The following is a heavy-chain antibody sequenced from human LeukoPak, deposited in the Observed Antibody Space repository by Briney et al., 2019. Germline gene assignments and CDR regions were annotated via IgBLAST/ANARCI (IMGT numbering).Heavy chain of an antibody. CDR3: GRTPVVVIIALGRHFDY. V-gene: IGHV3-23*01. Sequence: QSGGSLRLSCAASGFTFSSYAMSWVRQAPGKGLEWVSAISGSGGSTYYADSVKGRFTISRDNSKNTLYLQMNSLRAEDTAVYYCGRTPVVVIIALGRHFDYWGQGTLVTVSS. CDR1: GFTFSSYA. CDR2: ISGSGGST. D-gene: IGHD3-22*01. J-gene: IGHJ4*02.